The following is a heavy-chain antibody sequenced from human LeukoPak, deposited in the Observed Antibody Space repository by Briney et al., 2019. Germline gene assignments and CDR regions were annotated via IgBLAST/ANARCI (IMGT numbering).Heavy chain of an antibody. D-gene: IGHD1-14*01. V-gene: IGHV3-30*02. CDR2: IQYDGSKK. Sequence: GGSLRLSCVAPGFTFSSNGMHWVRQAPGKGLEWVTFIQYDGSKKYYADSVKGRFTISRDNSKNTLYLEMNSLRSDDTAVYYCAKDYRPEGGNWFDPWGQGTLVTVSS. J-gene: IGHJ5*02. CDR1: GFTFSSNG. CDR3: AKDYRPEGGNWFDP.